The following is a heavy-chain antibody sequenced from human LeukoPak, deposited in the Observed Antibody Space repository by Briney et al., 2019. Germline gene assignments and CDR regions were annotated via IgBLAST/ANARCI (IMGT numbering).Heavy chain of an antibody. Sequence: SVTVSFTSSGGTFISYAFSWVRQAPGQGREWMGGIIHIFGRANYAQKFQGRVTITADTSSSTVCMELSSLRSEDSAVYYCATDLMSTVVKQGNAFWGQGTLATVSS. J-gene: IGHJ4*02. CDR2: IIHIFGRA. D-gene: IGHD4-23*01. CDR1: GGTFISYA. V-gene: IGHV1-69*06. CDR3: ATDLMSTVVKQGNAF.